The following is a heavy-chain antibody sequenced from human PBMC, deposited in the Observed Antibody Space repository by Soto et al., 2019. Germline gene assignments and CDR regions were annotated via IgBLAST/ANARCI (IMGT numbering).Heavy chain of an antibody. V-gene: IGHV1-69*02. CDR2: IIPILGIA. CDR1: GGTFSSYT. D-gene: IGHD3-22*01. J-gene: IGHJ6*02. Sequence: GASVKVSCKASGGTFSSYTISWVRQAPGQGLEWMGRIIPILGIANYAQKFQGRVTITADKSTSTAYMELSSLRSEDTAVYYCAAARYYYDSSGYYDYYYGMDVWGQGTTVTVSS. CDR3: AAARYYYDSSGYYDYYYGMDV.